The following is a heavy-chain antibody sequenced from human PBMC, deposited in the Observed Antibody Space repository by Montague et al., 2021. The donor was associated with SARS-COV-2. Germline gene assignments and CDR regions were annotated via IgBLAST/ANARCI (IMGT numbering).Heavy chain of an antibody. Sequence: SETLSLTCAVYGGSFTGYYWTWIRQPPGKGLEWIGEINHRGSSNYNPSLESRVTMSVDTSKNQFSLRLNSVIAADTAVYYCARAQVTIFGVLSMLPAGGAVDVWGQGTTVTVSS. V-gene: IGHV4-34*01. J-gene: IGHJ3*01. CDR3: ARAQVTIFGVLSMLPAGGAVDV. D-gene: IGHD3-3*01. CDR1: GGSFTGYY. CDR2: INHRGSS.